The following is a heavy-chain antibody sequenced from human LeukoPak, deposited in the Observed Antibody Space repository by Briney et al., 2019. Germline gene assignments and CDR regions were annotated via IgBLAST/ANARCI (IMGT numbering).Heavy chain of an antibody. CDR2: ISGSGGST. CDR3: AKDGVVTITFDY. V-gene: IGHV3-23*01. Sequence: PGGSLRLSCTASGFTFSSYAMSWVRQAPGKGLEWVSVISGSGGSTYYGDSVKGRFTISRDNSKNTLYLQMNSLRAEDTAVYYCAKDGVVTITFDYWGQGNLVTVSS. CDR1: GFTFSSYA. J-gene: IGHJ4*02. D-gene: IGHD3-16*01.